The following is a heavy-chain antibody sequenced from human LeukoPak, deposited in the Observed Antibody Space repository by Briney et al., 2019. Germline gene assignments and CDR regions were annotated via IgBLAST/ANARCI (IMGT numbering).Heavy chain of an antibody. D-gene: IGHD6-13*01. J-gene: IGHJ3*02. CDR3: AKPQKIGYFPHAFDI. CDR2: IIGGASST. CDR1: GFSFSSHG. V-gene: IGHV3-23*01. Sequence: GGSLRLSCAASGFSFSSHGMSWVRQAPGKGLEWVSGIIGGASSTYYADSVKGRFTISRDNSKNTLYLQMNSLRAEDTAVYYCAKPQKIGYFPHAFDIWGQGTMVTVSS.